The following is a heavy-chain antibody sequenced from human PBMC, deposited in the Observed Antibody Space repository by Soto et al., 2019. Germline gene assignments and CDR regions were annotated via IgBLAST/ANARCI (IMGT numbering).Heavy chain of an antibody. J-gene: IGHJ4*02. Sequence: SVKVSCKASGGTFSSYAISWVRQAPGQGLEWMGGIIPIFGTANYAQKFQGRVTITADESTSTAYMELSSLRSEDTAVYYCARAPYYYDSSKRGYFDYWGQGTLVTVSS. CDR2: IIPIFGTA. D-gene: IGHD3-22*01. CDR3: ARAPYYYDSSKRGYFDY. V-gene: IGHV1-69*13. CDR1: GGTFSSYA.